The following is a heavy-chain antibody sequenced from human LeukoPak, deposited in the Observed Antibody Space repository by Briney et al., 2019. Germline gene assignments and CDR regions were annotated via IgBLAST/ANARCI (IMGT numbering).Heavy chain of an antibody. CDR1: GGSISSYY. J-gene: IGHJ3*02. D-gene: IGHD3-10*01. CDR3: ARESPGAIDAFDI. CDR2: IYYSGST. V-gene: IGHV4-59*01. Sequence: ETLSLTCTASGGSISSYYWSWIRQPPGKGLEWIGYIYYSGSTNYNPSLKSRVTISVDTSKNQFSLKLSSVTAADTAVYYCARESPGAIDAFDIWGQGTMVTVSS.